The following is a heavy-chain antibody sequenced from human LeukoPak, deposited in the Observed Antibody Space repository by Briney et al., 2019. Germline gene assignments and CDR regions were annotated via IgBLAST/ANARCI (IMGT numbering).Heavy chain of an antibody. Sequence: ASVKVSCKASGYTFTSYGISWVRQAPGQGLEWMGCISAYNGNTNYAQKLQGRVTMTTDTSTSTAYMELRSLRSDDTAVYYCARGTYYYGSGSYVHNWFDPWGQGTLVIVSS. J-gene: IGHJ5*02. CDR1: GYTFTSYG. CDR2: ISAYNGNT. D-gene: IGHD3-10*01. CDR3: ARGTYYYGSGSYVHNWFDP. V-gene: IGHV1-18*01.